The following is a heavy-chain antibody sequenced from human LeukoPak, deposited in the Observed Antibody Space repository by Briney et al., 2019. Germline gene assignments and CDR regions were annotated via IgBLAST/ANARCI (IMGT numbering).Heavy chain of an antibody. D-gene: IGHD3-22*01. V-gene: IGHV3-7*01. CDR2: IKQDGSEK. CDR1: GFTFSSYG. J-gene: IGHJ4*02. CDR3: ARGTYYYDSSGYYPDY. Sequence: GGPLRLSCAASGFTFSSYGMHWVRQAPGKGLEWVANIKQDGSEKYYVDSVKGRFTISRDNAKNSLYLQMNSLRAEDTAVYYCARGTYYYDSSGYYPDYWGQGTLVTVSS.